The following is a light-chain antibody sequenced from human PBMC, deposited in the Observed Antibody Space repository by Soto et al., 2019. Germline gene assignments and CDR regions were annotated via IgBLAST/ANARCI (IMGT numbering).Light chain of an antibody. CDR3: QQYNNWIT. V-gene: IGKV3-15*01. Sequence: EIVMMQSPATLSVSPGERAILSCRASQSISINLAWYQQKPGQAPRLLIYAASNRATGVPARFSGSWSGTEFTLTISSLQSEDFAVYYCQQYNNWITFGQGTRLEIK. CDR1: QSISIN. CDR2: AAS. J-gene: IGKJ5*01.